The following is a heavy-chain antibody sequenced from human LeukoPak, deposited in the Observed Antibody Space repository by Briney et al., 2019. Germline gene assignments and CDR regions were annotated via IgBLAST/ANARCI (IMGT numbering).Heavy chain of an antibody. CDR2: FYHSGST. CDR1: GYSISIGYY. CDR3: ARVGSRDGYNFDY. J-gene: IGHJ4*02. V-gene: IGHV4-38-2*01. Sequence: PSETLSLTCAVSGYSISIGYYWGWIRQPPGKGLEWIGTFYHSGSTYYNPSLKSRVSISVDTSKNQFSLKLSSVTAADTAVYYCARVGSRDGYNFDYWGQGTLVTVSS. D-gene: IGHD5-24*01.